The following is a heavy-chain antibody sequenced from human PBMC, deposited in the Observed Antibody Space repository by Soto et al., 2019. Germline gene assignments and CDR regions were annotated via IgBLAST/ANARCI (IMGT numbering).Heavy chain of an antibody. CDR1: GGSISSGGYY. V-gene: IGHV4-61*08. D-gene: IGHD2-15*01. CDR2: IYYSGST. Sequence: SETLSLTCTVSGGSISSGGYYWSWIRQPPGKGLEWIGYIYYSGSTNYNPSLKSRVTTSVDTSKNQFSLKLSSVTAADTAVYYCARVYCSGGSGYYFQHWGQGTLVTVSS. J-gene: IGHJ1*01. CDR3: ARVYCSGGSGYYFQH.